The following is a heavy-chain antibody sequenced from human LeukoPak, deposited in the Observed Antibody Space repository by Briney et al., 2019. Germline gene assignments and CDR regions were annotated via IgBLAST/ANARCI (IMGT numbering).Heavy chain of an antibody. CDR3: ARGVFGSSWYSYYFDY. D-gene: IGHD6-13*01. Sequence: PSQTLSLTCAISGDSVSSNSAAWNWIRQSPSRGLEWLGRTYYRSKWYNDYAVSVKSRITMNPDTSKNQFSLQLNSVTPEDTAVYYCARGVFGSSWYSYYFDYWGQGTLVTVSS. CDR2: TYYRSKWYN. J-gene: IGHJ4*02. V-gene: IGHV6-1*01. CDR1: GDSVSSNSAA.